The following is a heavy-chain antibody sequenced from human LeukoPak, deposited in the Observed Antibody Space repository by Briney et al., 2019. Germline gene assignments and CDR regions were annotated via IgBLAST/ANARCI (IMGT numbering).Heavy chain of an antibody. CDR1: GFTFSSYG. V-gene: IGHV3-33*01. Sequence: GRSLRLSCAASGFTFSSYGMHWVRQAPGKGLEWVAVIWYDGSNKYYADSVKGRFTISRDNSKNTLYLQMNSLRAEDTAVYYCASDGVALYYYYGMDVWGQGTTVTVSS. CDR2: IWYDGSNK. J-gene: IGHJ6*02. D-gene: IGHD3-16*01. CDR3: ASDGVALYYYYGMDV.